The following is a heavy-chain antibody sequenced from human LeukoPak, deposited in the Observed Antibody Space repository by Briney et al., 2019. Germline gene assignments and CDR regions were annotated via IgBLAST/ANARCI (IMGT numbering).Heavy chain of an antibody. V-gene: IGHV1-24*01. Sequence: ASVKVSCKVSGYTLTELPMHWVRQAPGKGLEWMGGFDPEVGETIYAQKFQGRVTMTEDTSTDTAYMELSSLRSEDTAVYYCATGDYYDSSGYYVYWGQGTLVTVSS. CDR1: GYTLTELP. J-gene: IGHJ4*02. D-gene: IGHD3-22*01. CDR2: FDPEVGET. CDR3: ATGDYYDSSGYYVY.